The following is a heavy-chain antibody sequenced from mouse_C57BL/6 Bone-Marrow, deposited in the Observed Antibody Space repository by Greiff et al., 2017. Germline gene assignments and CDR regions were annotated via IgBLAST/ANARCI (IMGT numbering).Heavy chain of an antibody. Sequence: VQLQQSGPELVKPGASVKISCKASGYSFTSYYIHWVKQRPGQGLEWIGWIYPGSGNTKYNEKFKGKATLTADTSSSTAYMQLSSLTSEASAVYYCARAGLRRFDYWGQGTTLTVSS. D-gene: IGHD2-2*01. CDR2: IYPGSGNT. V-gene: IGHV1-66*01. CDR1: GYSFTSYY. J-gene: IGHJ2*01. CDR3: ARAGLRRFDY.